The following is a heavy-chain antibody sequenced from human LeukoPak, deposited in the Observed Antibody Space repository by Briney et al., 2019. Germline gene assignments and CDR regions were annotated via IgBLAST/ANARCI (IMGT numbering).Heavy chain of an antibody. CDR1: GFTFSSYG. D-gene: IGHD2-21*01. J-gene: IGHJ5*02. CDR3: AGIGVWFDP. CDR2: ISYDGSNK. V-gene: IGHV3-30*03. Sequence: PGGSLRLSCAASGFTFSSYGMHWVRQAPGKGLEWVAVISYDGSNKYYADSVKGRFTISRDNSKNTLCLQMNSLRAEDTAVYYCAGIGVWFDPWGQGTLVTVSS.